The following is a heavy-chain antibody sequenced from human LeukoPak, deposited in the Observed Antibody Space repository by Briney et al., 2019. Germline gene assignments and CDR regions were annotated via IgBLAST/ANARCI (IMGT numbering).Heavy chain of an antibody. V-gene: IGHV4-31*03. Sequence: SQTLSLTCIVSGGSISSGGYYWSWIRQHPGKGLEWIGYIYYRGSTYYNPSLKSRVTISVDTSKNQFSLKLSSVTAADTAVYYCARVGRYPPTLDYWGQGTLVTVSS. CDR3: ARVGRYPPTLDY. CDR2: IYYRGST. D-gene: IGHD3-16*02. J-gene: IGHJ4*02. CDR1: GGSISSGGYY.